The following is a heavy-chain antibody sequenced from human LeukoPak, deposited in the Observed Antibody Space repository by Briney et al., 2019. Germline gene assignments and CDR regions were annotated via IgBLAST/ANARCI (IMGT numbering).Heavy chain of an antibody. CDR3: VKDGGSSGWYYFDD. Sequence: GGSLRPSCTASGFTFDDYAMHWVRQGPGKGLESVAGISWNSVSIGYGGSVKGRFTISRDNAKNSLFLQMTSLREEDTALYYCVKDGGSSGWYYFDDWGQGILVTVSS. D-gene: IGHD6-19*01. J-gene: IGHJ4*02. CDR2: ISWNSVSI. CDR1: GFTFDDYA. V-gene: IGHV3-9*01.